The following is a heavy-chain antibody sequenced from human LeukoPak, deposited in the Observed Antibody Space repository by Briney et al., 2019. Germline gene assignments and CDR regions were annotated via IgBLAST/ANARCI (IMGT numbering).Heavy chain of an antibody. Sequence: GGSLRLSCAASGFPFSTYVMHWVRQAPGKGLEWMAFISFNGNNKQYRDSLKGSFTISRDNSKNTLFLQMDSLRPEDTAVYYCVTTTVTTSYAFDVWGPGTMVTSLQ. CDR3: VTTTVTTSYAFDV. V-gene: IGHV3-30-3*01. CDR1: GFPFSTYV. D-gene: IGHD4-17*01. CDR2: ISFNGNNK. J-gene: IGHJ3*01.